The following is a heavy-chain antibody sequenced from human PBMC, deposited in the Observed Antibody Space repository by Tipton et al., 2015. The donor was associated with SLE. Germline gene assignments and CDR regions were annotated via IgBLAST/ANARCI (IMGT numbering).Heavy chain of an antibody. V-gene: IGHV4-59*11. CDR2: IYYSGST. D-gene: IGHD4-17*01. CDR3: ARDLHGEGPDAFDI. CDR1: GGSISSHY. J-gene: IGHJ3*02. Sequence: TLSLTCTVSGGSISSHYWSWIRQPPGKGLEWIGYIYYSGSTNYNPSLKSRVTISVDTSKNQFSLKLRSVTAADTAVYYCARDLHGEGPDAFDIWGQGTMVTVSS.